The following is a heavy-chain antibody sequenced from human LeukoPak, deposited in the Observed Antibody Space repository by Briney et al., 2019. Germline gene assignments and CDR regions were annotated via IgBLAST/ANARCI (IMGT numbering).Heavy chain of an antibody. D-gene: IGHD2-2*01. Sequence: SETLSLTCAVYGGSFSGYYWSWIRQPPGKGLEWIGEINHSGSTNYNPSLKSRVTISVDTSKNQFSLKLSSVTGADTAVYYCARGRRIVVVPAAGIWFDPWGQGTLVTVSS. CDR2: INHSGST. CDR1: GGSFSGYY. CDR3: ARGRRIVVVPAAGIWFDP. J-gene: IGHJ5*02. V-gene: IGHV4-34*01.